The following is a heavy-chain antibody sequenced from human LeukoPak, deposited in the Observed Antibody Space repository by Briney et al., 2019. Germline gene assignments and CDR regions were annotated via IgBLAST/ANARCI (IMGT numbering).Heavy chain of an antibody. Sequence: PSETLSLTCTVSGGSISSGSYYWSWIRQPAGKGLEWTGRIYTSGSTNYNPSLKSRVTISVDTSKNQFSLKLSSVTAADTPVYYCAIVSRSWSGYYPYYFDYWGQGTLVTVSS. J-gene: IGHJ4*02. D-gene: IGHD3-3*01. CDR1: GGSISSGSYY. CDR2: IYTSGST. CDR3: AIVSRSWSGYYPYYFDY. V-gene: IGHV4-61*02.